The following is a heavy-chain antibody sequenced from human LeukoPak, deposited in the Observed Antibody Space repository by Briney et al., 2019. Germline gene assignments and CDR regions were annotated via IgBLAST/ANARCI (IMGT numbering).Heavy chain of an antibody. CDR2: ISPYNGNT. D-gene: IGHD3-22*01. Sequence: GASVKVSCKASGYTFTSYGISWVRQAPGQGLEWMGWISPYNGNTNYAQKPQGRVTMTTDTSTSTAYMDLRSLRSDDTAVYYCARKLYDSSRYGQTYYFDYWGQGTLVTVSS. J-gene: IGHJ4*02. V-gene: IGHV1-18*01. CDR3: ARKLYDSSRYGQTYYFDY. CDR1: GYTFTSYG.